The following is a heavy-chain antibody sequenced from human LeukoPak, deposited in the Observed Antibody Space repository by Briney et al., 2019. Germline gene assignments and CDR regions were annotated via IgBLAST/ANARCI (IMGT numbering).Heavy chain of an antibody. CDR3: ATDPYSSGWPRSNGLDY. V-gene: IGHV1-24*01. CDR1: GYTLTELS. Sequence: ASVKVSCKVSGYTLTELSMHWVRQAPGKGLEWMGGFDPEDGETIYAQKFQGRVTMTEDTSTDTAYMELSSLRSEDTAVYYCATDPYSSGWPRSNGLDYWGQGTLVTVSS. J-gene: IGHJ4*02. CDR2: FDPEDGET. D-gene: IGHD6-19*01.